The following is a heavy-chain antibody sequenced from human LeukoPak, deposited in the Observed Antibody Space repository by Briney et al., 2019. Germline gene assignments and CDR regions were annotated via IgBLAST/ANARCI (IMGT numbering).Heavy chain of an antibody. J-gene: IGHJ5*02. CDR2: INHSGST. CDR1: GGSFSGYY. V-gene: IGHV4-34*01. CDR3: ATLTPGIAAAGTKSDSGP. Sequence: SETLSLTCAVYGGSFSGYYWSWIRQPPGKGLEWIGEINHSGSTNYNPSLKSRVTISVDTSKNQFSLKLSSVTAADTAVYYCATLTPGIAAAGTKSDSGPWGQGTLVTVSS. D-gene: IGHD6-13*01.